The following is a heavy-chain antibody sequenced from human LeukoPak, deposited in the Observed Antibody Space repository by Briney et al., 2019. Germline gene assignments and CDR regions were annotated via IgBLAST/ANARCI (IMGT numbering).Heavy chain of an antibody. CDR1: GYTFTSYY. D-gene: IGHD3-22*01. J-gene: IGHJ5*02. Sequence: PGASVKASCKASGYTFTSYYMHWVRQAPGQGLEWMGIINPSGGSTSYAQKFQGRVTMTRDTSTSTVYMELSSLRSEDTAVYYCARDSREVLYYYDSSGYQQNWFDPWGQGTLVTVSS. CDR3: ARDSREVLYYYDSSGYQQNWFDP. CDR2: INPSGGST. V-gene: IGHV1-46*01.